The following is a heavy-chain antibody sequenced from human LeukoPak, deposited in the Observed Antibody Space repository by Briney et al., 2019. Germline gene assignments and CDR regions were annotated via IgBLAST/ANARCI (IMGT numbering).Heavy chain of an antibody. Sequence: SETLSLTCTVSGYSISSGYYWSWIRQSPGKGLEWIGSIYHAGSTFHNPSLKSRVTISVDTSKNQFSLKVNSVTAADTAVYYCARGYNSGWYAYWGQGTLVTVSS. CDR3: ARGYNSGWYAY. CDR1: GYSISSGYY. J-gene: IGHJ4*02. V-gene: IGHV4-38-2*02. D-gene: IGHD6-19*01. CDR2: IYHAGST.